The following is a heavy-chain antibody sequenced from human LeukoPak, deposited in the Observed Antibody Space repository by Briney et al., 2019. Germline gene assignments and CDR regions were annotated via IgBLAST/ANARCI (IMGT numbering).Heavy chain of an antibody. J-gene: IGHJ4*02. CDR2: ISATASNT. CDR3: AKDWYNSLNYFDY. V-gene: IGHV3-23*01. Sequence: GGSLRLSCAASGFTFSSYAMSWVRQAPGKGLEWVSAISATASNTYYADSVKGRFAISRDNSKSTLYLQMNSLRVDDTAVYYCAKDWYNSLNYFDYWGQGSLVTVSS. D-gene: IGHD1-1*01. CDR1: GFTFSSYA.